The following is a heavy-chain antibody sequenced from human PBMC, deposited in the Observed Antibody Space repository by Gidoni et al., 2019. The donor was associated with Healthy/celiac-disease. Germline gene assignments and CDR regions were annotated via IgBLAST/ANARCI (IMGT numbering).Heavy chain of an antibody. D-gene: IGHD3-22*01. CDR3: ARDSHYYDSSGDAFDI. J-gene: IGHJ3*02. V-gene: IGHV4-31*03. Sequence: QVQLQESGPGLVKPSQTLSLTCTVPGGSISSGGYYWSWIRQHPGKGLEWIGYIYYSGSTYYNPSLKSRVTISVDTSKNQFSLKLSSVTAADTAVYYCARDSHYYDSSGDAFDIWGQGTMVTVSS. CDR1: GGSISSGGYY. CDR2: IYYSGST.